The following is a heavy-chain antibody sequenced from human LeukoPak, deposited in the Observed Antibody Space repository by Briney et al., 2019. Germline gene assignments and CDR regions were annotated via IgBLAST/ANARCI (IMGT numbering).Heavy chain of an antibody. J-gene: IGHJ4*02. CDR3: VNDLARRGGY. D-gene: IGHD3-16*01. CDR1: GIIFSDYW. V-gene: IGHV3-7*01. Sequence: GGSLRLSCAVSGIIFSDYWMSWVRQAPGKGLECVANIKHDSSEKYYVDSVKGRFTISRDNAKNSLYLQMNSLRAEDTAVYYCVNDLARRGGYWGQGTLVTVSA. CDR2: IKHDSSEK.